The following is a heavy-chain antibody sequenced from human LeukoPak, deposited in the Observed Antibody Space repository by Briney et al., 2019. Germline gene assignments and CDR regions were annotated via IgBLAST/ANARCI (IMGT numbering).Heavy chain of an antibody. CDR2: ISYDGSNK. J-gene: IGHJ4*02. V-gene: IGHV3-30-3*01. D-gene: IGHD1-26*01. CDR3: ARDGGSPGFDY. Sequence: GGSLRLSCAASGFTFSSYAMHWVRQAPGKGLEWVAVISYDGSNKYYADSVKGRFTISRDNSKNTLYLQMNSLRAEDTAVYYCARDGGSPGFDYWGQETLVTVSS. CDR1: GFTFSSYA.